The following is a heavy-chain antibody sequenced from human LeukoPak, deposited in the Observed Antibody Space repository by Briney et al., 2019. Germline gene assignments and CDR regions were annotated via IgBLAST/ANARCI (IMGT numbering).Heavy chain of an antibody. CDR2: IYTSGST. J-gene: IGHJ4*02. V-gene: IGHV4-4*07. D-gene: IGHD3-16*01. Sequence: SETLSLTCTVSGYSISSGYYWGWIRQPAGKGLEWIGRIYTSGSTNYNPSHKSRVTMSVDTSKNQFSLRLSSLTAADTAVYYCARHGGYYFDYWGQGNLVTVSS. CDR1: GYSISSGYY. CDR3: ARHGGYYFDY.